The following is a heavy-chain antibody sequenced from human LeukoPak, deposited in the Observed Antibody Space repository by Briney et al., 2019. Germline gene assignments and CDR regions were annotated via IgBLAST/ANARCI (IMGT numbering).Heavy chain of an antibody. V-gene: IGHV3-21*01. D-gene: IGHD1-14*01. CDR1: GFTFSSYS. Sequence: PGGSLRLSCAASGFTFSSYSMNWVRQAPGKGLEWASSISSSSSYIYYADSVKGRFTISRDNAKNSLYLQMNSLRAEDTAVYYCALPNPRLGDAFDIWGQGTMVTVSS. CDR2: ISSSSSYI. J-gene: IGHJ3*02. CDR3: ALPNPRLGDAFDI.